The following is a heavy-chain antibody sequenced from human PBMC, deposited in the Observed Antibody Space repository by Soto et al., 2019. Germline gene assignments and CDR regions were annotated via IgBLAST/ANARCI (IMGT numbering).Heavy chain of an antibody. J-gene: IGHJ5*02. CDR3: VRESTPSGPTGFDT. CDR2: ISHSGST. V-gene: IGHV4-30-2*01. Sequence: QLQLLESGSGLVKPSQTLSLTCSVSGGSINSGRSSWNWIRQPPGKGLEWIAYISHSGSTYYTPSLKSRVTISVDRSKNQFSLTLTPLTAADTAVYYCVRESTPSGPTGFDTWGPGILVTVSS. CDR1: GGSINSGRSS. D-gene: IGHD2-8*02.